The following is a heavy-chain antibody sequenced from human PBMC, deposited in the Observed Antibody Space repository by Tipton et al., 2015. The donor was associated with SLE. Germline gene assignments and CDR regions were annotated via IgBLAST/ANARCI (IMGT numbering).Heavy chain of an antibody. CDR1: GGSISSYY. D-gene: IGHD1-26*01. J-gene: IGHJ3*02. CDR3: ARGLRRSGSYSAFDI. Sequence: TLSLTCTVSGGSISSYYWSWIRQPPGKGLEWIGYIYYSGSTNYNPSLKSRVTISVDTSKNQFSLKLSSVTAADTAVYYCARGLRRSGSYSAFDIWGQGTMVTVSS. CDR2: IYYSGST. V-gene: IGHV4-59*12.